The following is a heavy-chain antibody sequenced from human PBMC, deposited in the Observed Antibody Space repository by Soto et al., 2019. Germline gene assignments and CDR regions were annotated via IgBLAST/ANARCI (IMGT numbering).Heavy chain of an antibody. CDR3: AKDNGASGGAFDY. D-gene: IGHD2-8*01. CDR1: GFTFSSYG. Sequence: GGSLRLSCAASGFTFSSYGMHWVRQAPGKGLEWVAVISFDGSNKYYADSVKGRFTISRDNSKNTLYLQMNSLRVEDTAVYYCAKDNGASGGAFDYWGQGTLVTVSS. CDR2: ISFDGSNK. V-gene: IGHV3-30*18. J-gene: IGHJ4*02.